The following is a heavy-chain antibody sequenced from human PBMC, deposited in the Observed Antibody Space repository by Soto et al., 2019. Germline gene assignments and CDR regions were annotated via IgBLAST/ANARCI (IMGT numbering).Heavy chain of an antibody. J-gene: IGHJ4*02. CDR2: IYYTGST. CDR1: GGSISSYY. V-gene: IGHV4-59*08. CDR3: ASHMGGDSGDYIFDY. Sequence: SETLSLTCTVSGGSISSYYWSWIRQPPGKGLEWVGYIYYTGSTKHNPSLKSRVTISVDTSKNKFSLKLSSVTAADTAVYYCASHMGGDSGDYIFDYWGQGALVTVSS. D-gene: IGHD4-17*01.